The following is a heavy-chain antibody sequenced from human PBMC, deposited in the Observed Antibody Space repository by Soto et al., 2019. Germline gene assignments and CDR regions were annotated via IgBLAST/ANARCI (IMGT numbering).Heavy chain of an antibody. Sequence: QITLKESGPPLVKPTQTLTLNCAFSEFSLSSTRMAVGWIRKSPGKALEWLARIYWDDDKRYSPFLMSRLTITKDTSKNQVVLTISNMDPVDTARYYCAHIVVAGLGYYFDYRGQGTLVTVSS. CDR2: IYWDDDK. V-gene: IGHV2-5*02. CDR1: EFSLSSTRMA. D-gene: IGHD6-19*01. J-gene: IGHJ4*02. CDR3: AHIVVAGLGYYFDY.